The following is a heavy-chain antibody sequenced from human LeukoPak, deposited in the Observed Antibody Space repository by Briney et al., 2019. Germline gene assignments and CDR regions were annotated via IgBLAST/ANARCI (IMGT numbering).Heavy chain of an antibody. CDR1: GGSFSGYY. V-gene: IGHV4-34*01. J-gene: IGHJ6*03. CDR2: INHSGST. Sequence: SETLSLTCAVYGGSFSGYYWSWIRQPPGKGLEWIGEINHSGSTNYNPSLKSRVTISVDTSKNQFSLKLSSVTAADTAVYYCARGGPGYMDVWAKGPRSPSP. CDR3: ARGGPGYMDV.